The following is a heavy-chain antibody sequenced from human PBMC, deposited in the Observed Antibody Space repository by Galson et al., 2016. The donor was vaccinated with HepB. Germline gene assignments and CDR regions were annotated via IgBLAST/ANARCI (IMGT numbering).Heavy chain of an antibody. CDR1: GYTFTSYG. Sequence: SVKVSCKASGYTFTSYGLSWVRQAPGQGLEWMEWISAYNGNTNYAQELQGRVTMTTDTSTSTAYMELRSLRSDDTAVYYCALFRTTGRTFRSIDYYYDMDVWGQGTTVTVSS. CDR2: ISAYNGNT. V-gene: IGHV1-18*01. J-gene: IGHJ6*02. CDR3: ALFRTTGRTFRSIDYYYDMDV. D-gene: IGHD1-1*01.